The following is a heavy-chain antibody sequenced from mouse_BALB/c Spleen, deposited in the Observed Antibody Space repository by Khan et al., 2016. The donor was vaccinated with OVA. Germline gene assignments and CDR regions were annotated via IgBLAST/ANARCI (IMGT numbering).Heavy chain of an antibody. CDR1: GYTFTNYG. V-gene: IGHV9-3-1*01. Sequence: QIQLVQSGPELKKPGETVKISCKASGYTFTNYGMNWVKQAPGKGLKWMGWINTYTGETTYADDFKGRVAFSLETYASTAYLHINNLKNEDTATYFCARSNGNDWFAYWGQGTLVTVPA. CDR2: INTYTGET. CDR3: ARSNGNDWFAY. J-gene: IGHJ3*01. D-gene: IGHD2-1*01.